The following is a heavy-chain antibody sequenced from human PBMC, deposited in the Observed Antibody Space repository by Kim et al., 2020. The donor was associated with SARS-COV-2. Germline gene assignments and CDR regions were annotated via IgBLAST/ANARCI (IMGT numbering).Heavy chain of an antibody. V-gene: IGHV3-74*01. CDR2: INSDGSST. CDR1: GFTFSSYW. J-gene: IGHJ6*02. CDR3: ARVGITTLTYYYYYGMDV. D-gene: IGHD3-16*01. Sequence: GGSLRLSCAASGFTFSSYWMHWVRQAPGKGLVWVSRINSDGSSTSYADSVKGRFTISRDNAKNTLYLQMNSLRAEDTAVYYCARVGITTLTYYYYYGMDVWGQVTTVTVSS.